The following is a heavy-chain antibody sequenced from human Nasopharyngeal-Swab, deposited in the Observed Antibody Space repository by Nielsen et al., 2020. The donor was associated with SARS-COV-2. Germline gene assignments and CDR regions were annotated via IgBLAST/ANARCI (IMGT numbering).Heavy chain of an antibody. V-gene: IGHV3-30*18. Sequence: GESLKISCAASGFTFSSYGMHWVRQAPGKGLEWVAVISYDGSNKYYADSVKGRFTISRDNSKNTLYLQMNSLRAEDTAVYYCAKRLSCTSTSCYAFDYWGQGTLVTVSS. D-gene: IGHD2-2*01. CDR2: ISYDGSNK. J-gene: IGHJ4*02. CDR3: AKRLSCTSTSCYAFDY. CDR1: GFTFSSYG.